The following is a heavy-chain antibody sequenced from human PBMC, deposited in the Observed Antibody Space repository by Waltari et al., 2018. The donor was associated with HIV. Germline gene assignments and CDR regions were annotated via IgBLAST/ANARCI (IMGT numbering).Heavy chain of an antibody. CDR3: ARAPIYYYDSSGYSIFDY. CDR2: IIPIFGTA. CDR1: GGTFSSYA. Sequence: QVQLVQSGAEVKKPGSSVKVSCKASGGTFSSYAISWVRQASGHGIEWMGGIIPIFGTANYAQKFQGRVTITADASTSTAYMELSSLRSEDTAVYYCARAPIYYYDSSGYSIFDYWGQGTLVTVSS. D-gene: IGHD3-22*01. J-gene: IGHJ4*02. V-gene: IGHV1-69*01.